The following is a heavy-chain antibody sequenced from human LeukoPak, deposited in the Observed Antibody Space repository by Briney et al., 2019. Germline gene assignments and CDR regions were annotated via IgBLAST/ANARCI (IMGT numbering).Heavy chain of an antibody. V-gene: IGHV4-34*01. J-gene: IGHJ4*02. CDR1: GFTFSNAW. CDR3: ARHSRTYYDILTGPYGGCFDY. Sequence: GSLRLSCAASGFTFSNAWMSWIRQSPGKGLEWIGEINHSGSTKYNPSLKSRVTLSVDTSKNQFSVKLRSVTAADTAVYYCARHSRTYYDILTGPYGGCFDYWGQRILVTVSS. CDR2: INHSGST. D-gene: IGHD3-9*01.